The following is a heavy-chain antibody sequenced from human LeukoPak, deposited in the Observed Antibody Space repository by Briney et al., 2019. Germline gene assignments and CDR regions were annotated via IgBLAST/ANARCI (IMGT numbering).Heavy chain of an antibody. J-gene: IGHJ4*02. V-gene: IGHV3-30*18. CDR2: ISYDGSNK. CDR1: GFTFSSYG. D-gene: IGHD3-10*01. CDR3: AKDNYGSGRGRFDC. Sequence: TGGSLRLSCAASGFTFSSYGMHWVRQAPGKGLEWVAVISYDGSNKYYADSVKGRFTFSRDNSKNTLSLKMNSLRAEDTAVYYCAKDNYGSGRGRFDCWGQGTPVTVSS.